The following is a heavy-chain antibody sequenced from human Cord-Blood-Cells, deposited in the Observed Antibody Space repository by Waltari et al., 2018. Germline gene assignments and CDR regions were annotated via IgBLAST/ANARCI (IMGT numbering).Heavy chain of an antibody. CDR2: ILPIFGTA. CDR1: GGTFSSYA. D-gene: IGHD7-27*01. CDR3: ARGAHTWGAFDI. Sequence: QVQLVQSGAEVKKPGSSVKVSCKASGGTFSSYAISWVRQAPGQGLEWMGGILPIFGTANYEQKFQGRVMITADESTSTAYMELSSLISEDTAVYYCARGAHTWGAFDIWGQGTMVTVSS. V-gene: IGHV1-69*12. J-gene: IGHJ3*02.